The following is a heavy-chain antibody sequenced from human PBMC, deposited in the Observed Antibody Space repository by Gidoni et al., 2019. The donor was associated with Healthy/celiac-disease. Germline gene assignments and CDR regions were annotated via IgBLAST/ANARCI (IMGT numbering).Heavy chain of an antibody. J-gene: IGHJ3*02. CDR2: ISGSGGST. CDR3: AKDPQSYYYDSDDAFDI. V-gene: IGHV3-23*01. CDR1: GFPFSSYA. Sequence: EVQLLESGGGLVQPAGSLRPSCAASGFPFSSYAMSWVRQAPGKGLEWVSAISGSGGSTYYADSVKGRFTISRDNSKNTLYLQMNSLRAEDTAVYYCAKDPQSYYYDSDDAFDIWGQGTMVTVSS. D-gene: IGHD3-22*01.